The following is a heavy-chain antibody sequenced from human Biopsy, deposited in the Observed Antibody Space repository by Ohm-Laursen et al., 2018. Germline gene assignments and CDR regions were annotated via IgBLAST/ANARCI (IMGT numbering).Heavy chain of an antibody. CDR1: AGSISSDY. D-gene: IGHD2/OR15-2a*01. J-gene: IGHJ6*02. Sequence: SDTLSLTCTVSAGSISSDYWSWIRQTPGKGLEWIGYIYYSGSTNYNPSLKSRVTISVDTSKNQFSLRLSSVTAADTAVYYCARATNSTGWPYYYFYGMDVWGQGTTVTVSS. V-gene: IGHV4-59*07. CDR2: IYYSGST. CDR3: ARATNSTGWPYYYFYGMDV.